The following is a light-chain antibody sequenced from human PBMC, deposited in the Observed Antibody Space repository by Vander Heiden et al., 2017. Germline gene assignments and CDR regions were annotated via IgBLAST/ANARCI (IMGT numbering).Light chain of an antibody. V-gene: IGLV2-8*01. Sequence: SALTPPPSASGSPGLSVTISCPGTTYAVGAYQFVPWYQQHPDKDPRLIIYEGNQRPAGGPDRCSGSKSGNTASLTVTGRQDEEEADYYCSSFAGRKNVIFGGGTKLTVL. CDR3: SSFAGRKNVI. CDR2: EGN. CDR1: TYAVGAYQF. J-gene: IGLJ2*01.